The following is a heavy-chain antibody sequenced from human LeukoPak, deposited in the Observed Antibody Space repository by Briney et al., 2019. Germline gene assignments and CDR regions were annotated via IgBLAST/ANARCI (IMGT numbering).Heavy chain of an antibody. V-gene: IGHV1-2*02. Sequence: ASVKVSCKASGYTFTGYYMHWVRQAPGQGLEWIGWVNSNTGGTSNAQNFQGRVTMTRDTSITTVYMELSRLRSGDTAMYYCARSFGGQTQYYGMDVWGQGTTVTVSS. J-gene: IGHJ6*02. CDR2: VNSNTGGT. D-gene: IGHD3-16*01. CDR1: GYTFTGYY. CDR3: ARSFGGQTQYYGMDV.